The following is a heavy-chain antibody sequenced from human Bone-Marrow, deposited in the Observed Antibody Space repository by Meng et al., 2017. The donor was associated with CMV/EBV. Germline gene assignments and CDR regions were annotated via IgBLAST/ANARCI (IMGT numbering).Heavy chain of an antibody. D-gene: IGHD6-19*01. CDR3: AKDWDSSGRFDY. Sequence: GGSLRLSCAASRFTFSSYAMHWVRQAPGKGLEWVAVISYDGSDKYYADSVKGRFTISRDNSKNTLYLQMNSLRAEDTAVYYCAKDWDSSGRFDYWGQGTLVTVSS. CDR1: RFTFSSYA. V-gene: IGHV3-30*04. J-gene: IGHJ4*02. CDR2: ISYDGSDK.